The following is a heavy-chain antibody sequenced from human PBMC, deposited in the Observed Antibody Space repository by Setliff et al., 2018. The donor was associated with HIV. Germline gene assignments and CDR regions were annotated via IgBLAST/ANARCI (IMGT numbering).Heavy chain of an antibody. Sequence: GALKISCVASGFSVSDYWMIWVRQAPGKGLEWLANINQDGSEQNSADSLKGRFSVSKDNAKNSLSLQMNSLRAEDTAVYYCARGGAIGVSVGATWGQGTLVTVSS. J-gene: IGHJ5*02. CDR3: ARGGAIGVSVGAT. CDR2: INQDGSEQ. D-gene: IGHD2-15*01. V-gene: IGHV3-7*01. CDR1: GFSVSDYW.